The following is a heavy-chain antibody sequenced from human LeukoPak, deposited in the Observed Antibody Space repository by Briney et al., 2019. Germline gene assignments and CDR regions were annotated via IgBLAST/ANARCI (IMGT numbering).Heavy chain of an antibody. J-gene: IGHJ4*02. CDR3: ARDFGYGSGFDY. CDR1: GFSISSYA. D-gene: IGHD5-18*01. V-gene: IGHV3-64*01. Sequence: GGSLRLSCAASGFSISSYALHWVRQAPGKGLQYVSGISNGGSIDYANSVKGRFSISRDNSKNTLYLQMGSLRPEDMAVYYCARDFGYGSGFDYWGQGILVTVSS. CDR2: ISNGGSI.